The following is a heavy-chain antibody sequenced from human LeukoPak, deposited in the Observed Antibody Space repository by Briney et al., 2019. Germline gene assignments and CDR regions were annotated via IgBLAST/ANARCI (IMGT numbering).Heavy chain of an antibody. CDR3: ATDPFDSSGHDAFDI. V-gene: IGHV1-69-2*01. J-gene: IGHJ3*02. Sequence: GASVKISCKVSGYTFTDYYMHWVQQAPGKGLEWMGLVDLEDGETIYAEKFQGRVTITADTSTDTAYMELSSLRSEDTAVYYCATDPFDSSGHDAFDIWGQGTVVTVSS. D-gene: IGHD3-22*01. CDR1: GYTFTDYY. CDR2: VDLEDGET.